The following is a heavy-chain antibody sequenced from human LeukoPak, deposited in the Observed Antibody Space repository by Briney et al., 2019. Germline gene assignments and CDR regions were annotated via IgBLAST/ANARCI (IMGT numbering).Heavy chain of an antibody. V-gene: IGHV3-23*01. D-gene: IGHD3-22*01. CDR2: LSNSGGSGGTT. CDR3: AKAMSTDHYDSKGFYRVDFDT. CDR1: GFTFSTYA. J-gene: IGHJ4*02. Sequence: GGSLRLSCAASGFTFSTYAMSWVRQAPGKGLEWVSALSNSGGSGGTTYFADSVKGRFSISRDNSKSTLYLQLSSLTAEDTAVYYCAKAMSTDHYDSKGFYRVDFDTWGQGTLVTVSS.